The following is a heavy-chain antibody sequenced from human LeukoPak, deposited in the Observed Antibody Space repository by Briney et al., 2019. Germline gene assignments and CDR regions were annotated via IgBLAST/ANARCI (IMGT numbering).Heavy chain of an antibody. CDR2: ISSSSSYI. D-gene: IGHD4-17*01. V-gene: IGHV3-21*01. Sequence: PGGSLRLSCAASGFTFSSYSMNWVRQAPGKGLEWVSSISSSSSYIYYADSLKGRFTISRDNAKNSLYLQMNSLRAEDTAVYYCARVPPDYGAQVGAFDIWGQGTMVTVSS. J-gene: IGHJ3*02. CDR3: ARVPPDYGAQVGAFDI. CDR1: GFTFSSYS.